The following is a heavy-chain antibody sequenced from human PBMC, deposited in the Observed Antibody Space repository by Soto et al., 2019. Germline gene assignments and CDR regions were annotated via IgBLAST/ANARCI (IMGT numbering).Heavy chain of an antibody. D-gene: IGHD3-22*01. Sequence: ASVKVSCKASGYTITSYGISWVRQAPGQGLEWMGWISAYNGNTNYAQKLQGRVTMTTDTSTSTAYMELRSLRSDDTAVYYCARDPTLSYYYDSSGYLSGDYFDYWGQGTLVTAPQ. CDR3: ARDPTLSYYYDSSGYLSGDYFDY. V-gene: IGHV1-18*01. J-gene: IGHJ4*02. CDR2: ISAYNGNT. CDR1: GYTITSYG.